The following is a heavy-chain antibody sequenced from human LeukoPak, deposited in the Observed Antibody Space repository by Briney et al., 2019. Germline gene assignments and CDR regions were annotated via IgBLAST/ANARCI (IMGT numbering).Heavy chain of an antibody. J-gene: IGHJ3*02. CDR2: IKLDGSEK. D-gene: IGHD3-9*01. CDR1: GFTFSSYW. V-gene: IGHV3-7*01. Sequence: PPGGSLRLSSAASGFTFSSYWMSWVRQAPGKGLEWVATIKLDGSEKYYVDSVKGRFTISRDNAKNSLYLQMNSLRAEDTAVYYRARDRSDILTGYNDAFDIWGQGTMVTVSS. CDR3: ARDRSDILTGYNDAFDI.